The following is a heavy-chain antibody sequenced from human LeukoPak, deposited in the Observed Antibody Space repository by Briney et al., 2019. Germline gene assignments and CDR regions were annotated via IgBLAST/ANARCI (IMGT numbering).Heavy chain of an antibody. Sequence: PGGSLRLSCAASGFTFSSYAMSWVRQAPGKGLEWVSAISGSGGSTYYADSVKGRFTVSRDNSKNTLYLQMSSLRAEDTAVYYCAKDYYYDSSGVDYWGQGTLVTVSS. CDR2: ISGSGGST. D-gene: IGHD3-22*01. J-gene: IGHJ4*02. CDR1: GFTFSSYA. V-gene: IGHV3-23*01. CDR3: AKDYYYDSSGVDY.